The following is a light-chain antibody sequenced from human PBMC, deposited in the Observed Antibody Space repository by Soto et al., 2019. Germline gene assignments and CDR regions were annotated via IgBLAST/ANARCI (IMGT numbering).Light chain of an antibody. Sequence: QSVLTQPASVSGFLGQSITISCTGSSSDVGTFNLVSWFQQHPGKAPKLLIFEGTKRPSGVSDRFSGSKSGNTASLTISGLQAEDEADYHCCSYAGTRTSWVFGTGTKVTVL. CDR3: CSYAGTRTSWV. V-gene: IGLV2-23*01. CDR1: SSDVGTFNL. CDR2: EGT. J-gene: IGLJ1*01.